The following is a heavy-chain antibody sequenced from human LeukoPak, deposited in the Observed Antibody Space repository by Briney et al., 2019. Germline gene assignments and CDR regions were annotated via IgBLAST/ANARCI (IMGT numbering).Heavy chain of an antibody. CDR1: GFTFGDYA. CDR3: STFVVVTASDAFDI. V-gene: IGHV3-49*03. Sequence: GGSLRLSCTASGFTFGDYAMSWFRQAPGKGLEWVGFIRSKAYGGTTEYAASVKGRFTISRDDSKSIAYLQMYSLKTEDTAVYYCSTFVVVTASDAFDIWGQGTMVTVSS. D-gene: IGHD2-21*02. J-gene: IGHJ3*02. CDR2: IRSKAYGGTT.